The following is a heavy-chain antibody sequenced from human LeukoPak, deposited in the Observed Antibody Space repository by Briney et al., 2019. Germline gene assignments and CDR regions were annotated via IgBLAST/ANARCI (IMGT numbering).Heavy chain of an antibody. CDR2: IIPIFGTA. Sequence: GASVKVSCKASGGTFSSYAISWVREAPGQGLEWMGGIIPIFGTANYAQKFQGRVTIADESTSTAYMELSSLRSEDTAVYYCAKDKQWAFDYWGQGTLVTVSS. CDR3: AKDKQWAFDY. J-gene: IGHJ4*02. CDR1: GGTFSSYA. D-gene: IGHD1-26*01. V-gene: IGHV1-69*13.